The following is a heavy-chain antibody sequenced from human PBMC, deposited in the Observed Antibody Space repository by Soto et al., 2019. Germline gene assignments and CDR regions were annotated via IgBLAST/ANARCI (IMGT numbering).Heavy chain of an antibody. Sequence: EVQLLESGGGLVQPGGSLRLSCAASGFTFSNYAMSWVRQAPGKGLEWVSTISGSGGSTYYADSVKGRFTISRDNSKNTLYLQMNSLIAEDTAVYYCETGRNYFDYWGQGTLVTVSS. CDR3: ETGRNYFDY. D-gene: IGHD3-10*01. CDR1: GFTFSNYA. J-gene: IGHJ4*02. V-gene: IGHV3-23*01. CDR2: ISGSGGST.